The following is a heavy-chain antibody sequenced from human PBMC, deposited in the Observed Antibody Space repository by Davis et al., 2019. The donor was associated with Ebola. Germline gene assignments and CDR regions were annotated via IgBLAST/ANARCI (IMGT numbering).Heavy chain of an antibody. CDR2: MNPNSGNT. J-gene: IGHJ4*02. D-gene: IGHD5-18*01. V-gene: IGHV1-8*01. CDR3: ARIIRKYSYGYGY. Sequence: ASVKVSCKASGYTFTSYDIHWVRQAPGQGLEGMGWMNPNSGNTGYAQKFQGRVTMTRNTSISTAYMELSSLRSEDTAVYYCARIIRKYSYGYGYWGQGTLVTVSS. CDR1: GYTFTSYD.